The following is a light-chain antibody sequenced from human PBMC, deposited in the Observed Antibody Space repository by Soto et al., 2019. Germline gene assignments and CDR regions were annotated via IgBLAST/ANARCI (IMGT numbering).Light chain of an antibody. Sequence: QSALTQPPSVSGAPGQRVTISCTGSSSNIGAGYDVHWYQQLPGTAPKLLIYGNSNRPSGVPDRFSGSKSGTSASLAITGLQAEDEADYYCQSYDSSLTLYVFGTGTRSPS. J-gene: IGLJ1*01. CDR2: GNS. V-gene: IGLV1-40*01. CDR3: QSYDSSLTLYV. CDR1: SSNIGAGYD.